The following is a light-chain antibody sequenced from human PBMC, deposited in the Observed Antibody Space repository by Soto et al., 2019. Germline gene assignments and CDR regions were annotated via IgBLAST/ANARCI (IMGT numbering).Light chain of an antibody. CDR2: GAS. V-gene: IGKV3-15*01. CDR3: QQHNNWPPWT. CDR1: QSVSNN. J-gene: IGKJ1*01. Sequence: EIVMTQSPATLSVSPGERATLSCRASQSVSNNLAWYQQKPGQAPRLLIYGASTRATGIPARFSGSGSGTEFTLTISSLQSEDFAVYYCQQHNNWPPWTFGHGTNVEIK.